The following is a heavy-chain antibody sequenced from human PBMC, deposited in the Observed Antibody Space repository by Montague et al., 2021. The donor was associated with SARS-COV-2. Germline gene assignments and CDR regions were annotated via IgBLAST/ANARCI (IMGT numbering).Heavy chain of an antibody. D-gene: IGHD3-22*01. Sequence: TLSLTCTVSGGSISSGGYHWSWIRQHPGKGLERIGYIYYSGSTYYNPSLKSRVTISVDTSKNQFSLKLSSVTAADTAVYYCARARITMIAVVNAFDIWGQGTMATVSS. V-gene: IGHV4-31*03. CDR1: GGSISSGGYH. CDR3: ARARITMIAVVNAFDI. CDR2: IYYSGST. J-gene: IGHJ3*02.